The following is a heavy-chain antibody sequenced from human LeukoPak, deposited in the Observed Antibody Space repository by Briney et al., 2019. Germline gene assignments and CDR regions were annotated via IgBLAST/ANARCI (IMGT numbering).Heavy chain of an antibody. V-gene: IGHV3-48*02. D-gene: IGHD5-12*01. CDR2: ISSSGSPI. CDR3: ARDHIVATPFDY. Sequence: GGSLRLSCAASGFTFSAYSMNWVRQAPGKGLEGVSYISSSGSPIYYADPVKGRFTISRDNAKNSLYLQMNSLRDEDTAVYFCARDHIVATPFDYWGQGTLVTVSS. CDR1: GFTFSAYS. J-gene: IGHJ4*02.